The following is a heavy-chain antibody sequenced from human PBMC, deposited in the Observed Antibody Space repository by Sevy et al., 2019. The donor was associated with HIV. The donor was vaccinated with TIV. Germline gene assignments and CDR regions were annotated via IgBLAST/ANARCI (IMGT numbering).Heavy chain of an antibody. J-gene: IGHJ4*02. V-gene: IGHV3-15*01. CDR3: ATHAPYTAMAAFDY. CDR1: GFSFRDAR. Sequence: GGSLRLSCAASGFSFRDARMSWVRQAPGKGLEWIGRIKRKSDCGTTDHAAPVKGRISISRDDSKTTLFLQMNSLTTEDTAVYYCATHAPYTAMAAFDYWGQGTLVTVSS. CDR2: IKRKSDCGTT. D-gene: IGHD5-18*01.